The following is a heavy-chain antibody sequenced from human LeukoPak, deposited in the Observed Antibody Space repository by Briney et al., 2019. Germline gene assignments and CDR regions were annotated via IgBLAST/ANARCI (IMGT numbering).Heavy chain of an antibody. D-gene: IGHD6-13*01. CDR3: ARVSPYSSRTIWFDP. Sequence: SGTLSLTCTVSGGSISSYYWSWIRQPPGKGLEWIGYIYYSGSTNYNPSLKSRVTISVYTSKNQFSLKLSSVTAADTAVYYCARVSPYSSRTIWFDPWGQGTLVTVSS. CDR2: IYYSGST. CDR1: GGSISSYY. J-gene: IGHJ5*02. V-gene: IGHV4-59*01.